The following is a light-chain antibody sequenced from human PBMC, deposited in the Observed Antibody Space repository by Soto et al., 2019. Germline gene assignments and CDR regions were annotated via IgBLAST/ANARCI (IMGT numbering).Light chain of an antibody. J-gene: IGKJ3*01. CDR2: DAS. CDR3: QQFNNLT. CDR1: QGISSA. V-gene: IGKV1D-13*01. Sequence: AMQLTQSPSSLSASVGDRVTITRRASQGISSALAWYQQKPGKAPKLLIYDASSLESGVPSRFSGSGSGTDFTLTISSLQPEDFATYYCQQFNNLTFGPGTKVDIK.